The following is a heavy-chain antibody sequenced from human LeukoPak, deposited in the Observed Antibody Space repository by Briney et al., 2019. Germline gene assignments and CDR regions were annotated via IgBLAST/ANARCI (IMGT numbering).Heavy chain of an antibody. Sequence: GGSLRLSCAASGFTFRSYGMSWVRQAPGKGLEWVSGISGSGGSTYYADSVKGRFTISRDNSKNTLFLQMNSLRAEDTAVYYCAKVPTYSSSWYAFYFDYWGQGTLVTVSS. CDR2: ISGSGGST. V-gene: IGHV3-23*01. CDR3: AKVPTYSSSWYAFYFDY. CDR1: GFTFRSYG. D-gene: IGHD6-13*01. J-gene: IGHJ4*02.